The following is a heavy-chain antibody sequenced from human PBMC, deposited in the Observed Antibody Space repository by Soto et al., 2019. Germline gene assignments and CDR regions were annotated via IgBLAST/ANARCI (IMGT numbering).Heavy chain of an antibody. J-gene: IGHJ4*02. CDR3: ITALGELSGPYFDY. V-gene: IGHV3-73*02. CDR2: IRNRANSYAT. D-gene: IGHD3-10*01. Sequence: EVQLVESGGGLVQPGESLKLSCAASGFTFSRSAIHWVRQASGKGLEWVGRIRNRANSYATTYAASLEGRITISRDDSKDTAFLQMNSLKLEDTAIYYCITALGELSGPYFDYWGQGTQVTFSA. CDR1: GFTFSRSA.